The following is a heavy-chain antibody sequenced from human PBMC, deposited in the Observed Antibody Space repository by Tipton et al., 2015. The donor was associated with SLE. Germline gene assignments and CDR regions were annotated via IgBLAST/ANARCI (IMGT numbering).Heavy chain of an antibody. J-gene: IGHJ2*01. V-gene: IGHV4-59*01. D-gene: IGHD1-26*01. CDR3: ARDVGSYGDWYFDL. CDR2: IYYSGST. CDR1: GGSISSYY. Sequence: GLVKPSETLSLTCTVSGGSISSYYWSWIRQPPGKGLEWIGYIYYSGSTNYNPSLKSRVTISVDTSKNQFSLKLSSVTAADTAVYYRARDVGSYGDWYFDLWGRGTLVTVSS.